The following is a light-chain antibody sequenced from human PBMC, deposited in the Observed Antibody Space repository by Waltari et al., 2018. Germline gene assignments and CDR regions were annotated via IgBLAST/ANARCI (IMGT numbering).Light chain of an antibody. CDR2: WAS. J-gene: IGKJ2*01. Sequence: DIVMTQSPDSLAVSLGERATINGKSSQSVLYSSNNENYLAWYQQKPGPPPKLPIYWASARTSGVPDRFSGSGSGTDFTLTISSLQAEDVAVYYCQQYYSIPPAFGQGTKLEIQ. CDR1: QSVLYSSNNENY. V-gene: IGKV4-1*01. CDR3: QQYYSIPPA.